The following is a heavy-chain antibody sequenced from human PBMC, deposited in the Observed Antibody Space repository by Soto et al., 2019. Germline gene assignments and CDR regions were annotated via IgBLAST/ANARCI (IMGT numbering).Heavy chain of an antibody. CDR3: ARLIGNSWLAS. V-gene: IGHV6-1*01. Sequence: SLSHIGTASGDERFTNSAAAVSFRKSPSRGLEWLGRTYYRSKWDYDYAASVKGRININPDTSNNQVSLHLDSVTPDDTAVYYCARLIGNSWLASWGQGALVTVSS. CDR2: TYYRSKWDY. CDR1: GDERFTNSAA. D-gene: IGHD2-8*01. J-gene: IGHJ5*01.